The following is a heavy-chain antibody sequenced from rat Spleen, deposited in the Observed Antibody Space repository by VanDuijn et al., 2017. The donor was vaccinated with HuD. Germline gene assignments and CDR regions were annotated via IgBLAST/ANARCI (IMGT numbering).Heavy chain of an antibody. V-gene: IGHV5-7*01. Sequence: EVQLVESGGGLVQPGRSMKLSCAASGFTFSHYDMAWVRQAPKKGLEWVAFISYDGSRTYYRDSVKGRFTISRDNAKNTQYLQMDGLRSEDTATYYCARQRGYYGYDYWGQGVMVTVSS. J-gene: IGHJ2*01. CDR2: ISYDGSRT. CDR1: GFTFSHYD. CDR3: ARQRGYYGYDY. D-gene: IGHD1-7*01.